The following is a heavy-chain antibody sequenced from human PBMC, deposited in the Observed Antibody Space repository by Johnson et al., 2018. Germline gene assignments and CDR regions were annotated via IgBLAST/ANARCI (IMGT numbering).Heavy chain of an antibody. Sequence: VQLVQSGGGLVQPGGSLRLSCAASGFPFSNYAMHWVRQAPGKGLDYVSAISSNGGSTYCANSVKGRITISRDNSKNTLYLQMGSLRAEDMAVYYCASVGGTYYYYYMDVWGKGTTVTVSS. D-gene: IGHD3-10*01. CDR3: ASVGGTYYYYYMDV. V-gene: IGHV3-64*01. J-gene: IGHJ6*03. CDR2: ISSNGGST. CDR1: GFPFSNYA.